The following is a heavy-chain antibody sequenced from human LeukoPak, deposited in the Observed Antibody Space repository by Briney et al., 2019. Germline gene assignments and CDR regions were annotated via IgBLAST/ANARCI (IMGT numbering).Heavy chain of an antibody. Sequence: ASVKVSCKASGYTFTRYAINWQRHAPGQGLEWMGWINMYTANPAYAQGFTERFVFSLDTSVTTAYLQISNLKTEDTAVYYCARHDNDDDFYYWGQGTLVTVSS. CDR1: GYTFTRYA. D-gene: IGHD3-16*01. CDR2: INMYTANP. J-gene: IGHJ4*02. V-gene: IGHV7-4-1*02. CDR3: ARHDNDDDFYY.